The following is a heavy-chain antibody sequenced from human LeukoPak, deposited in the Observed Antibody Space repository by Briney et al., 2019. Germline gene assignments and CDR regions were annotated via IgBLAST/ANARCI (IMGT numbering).Heavy chain of an antibody. D-gene: IGHD3-16*01. V-gene: IGHV1-2*02. CDR3: ARGGSLVFGVLND. CDR2: INPHGGGT. CDR1: GYTFTNYY. Sequence: ASVKVSCKASGYTFTNYYIHWVRQAPAQGLQWMGWINPHGGGTQYAEKFERSVTMTSDTSITTAYMELSRLRSDDTAMYYCARGGSLVFGVLNDWGQGTLVTVSS. J-gene: IGHJ4*02.